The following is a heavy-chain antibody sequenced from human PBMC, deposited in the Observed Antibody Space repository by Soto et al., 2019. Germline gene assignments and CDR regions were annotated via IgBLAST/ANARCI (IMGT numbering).Heavy chain of an antibody. CDR1: GDSISTFY. CDR3: ARGRTVRTYVYASSDYFSFFDY. J-gene: IGHJ4*02. D-gene: IGHD3-22*01. Sequence: SETLSLTCTVSGDSISTFYWGWMRQSPGKELEWIGYVYYTGSTNYNPSLKSRVTISVDRSKNQFSLKLTSANAADTAVYYCARGRTVRTYVYASSDYFSFFDYWGQGTQVTVFS. V-gene: IGHV4-59*01. CDR2: VYYTGST.